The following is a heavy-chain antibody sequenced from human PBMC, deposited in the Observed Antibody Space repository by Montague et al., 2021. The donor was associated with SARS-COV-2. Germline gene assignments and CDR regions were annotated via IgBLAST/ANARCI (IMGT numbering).Heavy chain of an antibody. J-gene: IGHJ4*02. D-gene: IGHD6-19*01. Sequence: SETLSLTCAVYGGSFSGHYWSWIRQSPGKGLEWIGYVSDSGSTNYNPSLKSRIAISVATSKSQFSLKLTAVTAADTAVYYCARGRGWLVFDYWGQGNLVTVSS. CDR2: VSDSGST. CDR1: GGSFSGHY. V-gene: IGHV4-59*11. CDR3: ARGRGWLVFDY.